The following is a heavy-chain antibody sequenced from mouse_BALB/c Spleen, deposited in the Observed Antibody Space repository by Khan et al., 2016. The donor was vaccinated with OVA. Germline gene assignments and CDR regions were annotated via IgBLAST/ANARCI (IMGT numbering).Heavy chain of an antibody. Sequence: QVQLKESGAELARPGASVKMSCKASGYTFTSYTIHWVKLRPGQGLEWIGFINPSNGYTNYNQKFTDKATLTADKSSTTVYMQLSSLPSDDSAVYNGIRDGAYHRNDGWFAYWGQGTLVTVSA. CDR2: INPSNGYT. D-gene: IGHD2-14*01. CDR3: IRDGAYHRNDGWFAY. V-gene: IGHV1-4*01. CDR1: GYTFTSYT. J-gene: IGHJ3*01.